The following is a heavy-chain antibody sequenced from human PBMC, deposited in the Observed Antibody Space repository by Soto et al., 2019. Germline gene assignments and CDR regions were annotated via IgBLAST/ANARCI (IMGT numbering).Heavy chain of an antibody. J-gene: IGHJ5*02. CDR3: ARTTINYGSGP. CDR1: GFSLSNARMG. D-gene: IGHD3-10*01. CDR2: IFSNDEK. Sequence: QVTLKESGPVLVKPTETLTLTCTVSGFSLSNARMGVSWIRQPPGKALEWLAHIFSNDEKSYSTSLKSRLTISKDTSKSQVVLTMNNMDPVDTATYYCARTTINYGSGPWGQGTLVTVSS. V-gene: IGHV2-26*01.